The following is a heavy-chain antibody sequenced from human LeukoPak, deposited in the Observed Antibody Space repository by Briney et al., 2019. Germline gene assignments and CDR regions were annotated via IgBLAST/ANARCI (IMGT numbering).Heavy chain of an antibody. D-gene: IGHD6-19*01. CDR3: AGCSSSGWYFPFDC. J-gene: IGHJ4*02. V-gene: IGHV3-21*01. Sequence: GGSLRLSRAASGFTPSTDSMNWVRQAPGTGLEWFSSISRSSSYIYYTDSVKGGFTIARDNAKHSLYLQMNSLGAEDAAVYCCAGCSSSGWYFPFDCWGQGTLVTVS. CDR1: GFTPSTDS. CDR2: ISRSSSYI.